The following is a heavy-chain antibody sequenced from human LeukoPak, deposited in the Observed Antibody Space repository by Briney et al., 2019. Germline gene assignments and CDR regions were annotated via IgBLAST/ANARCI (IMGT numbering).Heavy chain of an antibody. D-gene: IGHD2-2*02. V-gene: IGHV3-53*01. CDR2: IYSGGST. CDR1: GFTVSSNY. J-gene: IGHJ3*02. CDR3: ARDPGGPHTVKWDAFDI. Sequence: GGSLRLSCAASGFTVSSNYMSWVRQAPGKGLEWVSVIYSGGSTYYADSVKGRFTISRDNSKNTLYLQMNSLRAEDTAEYYCARDPGGPHTVKWDAFDIWGQGTMVTVSS.